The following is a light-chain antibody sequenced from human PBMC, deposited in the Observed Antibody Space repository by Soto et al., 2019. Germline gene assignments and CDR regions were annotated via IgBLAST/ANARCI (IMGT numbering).Light chain of an antibody. CDR1: SSDVGRYNF. CDR3: GAWDDSLNGWV. Sequence: QLVLTQPPSASGSPGQSVTISCTGTSSDVGRYNFVSWYQHHPGKAPKLMIYDVSQRPSGVPDRFSGSKSGNTASLTVSGLQAEDEADYHCGAWDDSLNGWVFGGGTQLTVL. CDR2: DVS. J-gene: IGLJ3*02. V-gene: IGLV2-8*01.